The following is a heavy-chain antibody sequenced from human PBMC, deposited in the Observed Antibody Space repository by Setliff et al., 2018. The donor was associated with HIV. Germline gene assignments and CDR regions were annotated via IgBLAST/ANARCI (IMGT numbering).Heavy chain of an antibody. V-gene: IGHV4-59*01. Sequence: PSETLSLTCTVSGGSISSYYWSWIRQPPGKRLEWIGYIYYTGSTNYNPSLKSRVTISLDTSKNQFSLNLSSVTAADTAVYYCARGSLYSSNSCFDYWGQGTPVTVSS. CDR1: GGSISSYY. CDR3: ARGSLYSSNSCFDY. D-gene: IGHD6-13*01. CDR2: IYYTGST. J-gene: IGHJ4*02.